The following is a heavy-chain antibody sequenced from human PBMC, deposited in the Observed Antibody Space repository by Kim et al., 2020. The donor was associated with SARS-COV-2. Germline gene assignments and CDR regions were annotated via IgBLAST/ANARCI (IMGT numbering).Heavy chain of an antibody. CDR3: ARPLCTNGVCYHDDYYYGMDV. CDR2: ISAYNGNT. CDR1: GYTFTSYG. Sequence: ASVKVSCKASGYTFTSYGISWVRQAPGQGLEWMGWISAYNGNTNYAQKLQGRVTMTTDTSTSTAYMELRSLRSDDTAVYYCARPLCTNGVCYHDDYYYGMDVWGQGTTVTVSS. J-gene: IGHJ6*02. V-gene: IGHV1-18*01. D-gene: IGHD2-8*01.